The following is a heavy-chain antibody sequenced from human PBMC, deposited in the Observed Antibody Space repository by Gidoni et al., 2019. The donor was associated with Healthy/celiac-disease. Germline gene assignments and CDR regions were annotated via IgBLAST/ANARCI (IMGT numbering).Heavy chain of an antibody. V-gene: IGHV4-39*01. D-gene: IGHD6-6*01. CDR2: IYYSGST. Sequence: QLQLQESGPGLVKPSETLSLTCTVSGGSISSSSYYWGWIRQPPGKGLEWIGSIYYSGSTYYNPSLKSRVTISVDTSKNQFSLKLSSVTAADTAVYYCARHSWFGSSSGFNWFDPWGQGTLVTVSS. CDR3: ARHSWFGSSSGFNWFDP. CDR1: GGSISSSSYY. J-gene: IGHJ5*02.